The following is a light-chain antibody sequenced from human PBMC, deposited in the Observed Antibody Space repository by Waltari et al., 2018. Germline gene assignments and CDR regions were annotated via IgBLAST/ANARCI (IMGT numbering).Light chain of an antibody. CDR2: AAS. Sequence: DIQVTQSPSSLSASVGDRVTITCRASQSISFYLNWYQPKPGKAPKLLISAASSLQGGVPSRFSGSGSGTDFTLTISSLQPEDFASYYCQQRYSTPPWTFGQGTKVEIK. CDR1: QSISFY. V-gene: IGKV1-39*01. CDR3: QQRYSTPPWT. J-gene: IGKJ1*01.